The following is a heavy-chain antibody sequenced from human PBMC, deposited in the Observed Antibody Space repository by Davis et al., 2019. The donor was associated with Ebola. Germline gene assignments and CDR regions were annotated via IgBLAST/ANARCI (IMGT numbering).Heavy chain of an antibody. D-gene: IGHD6-19*01. CDR3: ARGPGSGYNSGWYVY. J-gene: IGHJ4*02. Sequence: ASVKVSCKASGYSFTTYYIHWVRQAPGQGLEWMGIINPGGGGTTYAQRFQGRVAVTRDTSTSTVYMELSSLRSEDTAVYYCARGPGSGYNSGWYVYWGQGTLVTVSP. V-gene: IGHV1-46*01. CDR2: INPGGGGT. CDR1: GYSFTTYY.